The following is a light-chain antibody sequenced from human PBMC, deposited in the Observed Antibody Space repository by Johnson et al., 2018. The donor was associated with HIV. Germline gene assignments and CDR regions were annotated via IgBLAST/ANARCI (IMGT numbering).Light chain of an antibody. CDR3: GTWDRSLSAYV. CDR1: SCDIGNNY. V-gene: IGLV1-51*01. CDR2: DNN. J-gene: IGLJ1*01. Sequence: QSVLTQPPSVSAAPGQTVTISCSGSSCDIGNNYVSWHQKFPGAAPKVLIYDNNKRPSGIPDRFSGSKSGTSATPGITGLQLGDEAEYYCGTWDRSLSAYVFVTGTKVTVL.